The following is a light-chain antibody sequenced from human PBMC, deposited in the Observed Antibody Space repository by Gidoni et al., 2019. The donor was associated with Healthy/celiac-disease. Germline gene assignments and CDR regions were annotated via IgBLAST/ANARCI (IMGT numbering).Light chain of an antibody. V-gene: IGKV1-5*03. CDR1: QSISSW. J-gene: IGKJ1*01. CDR3: QQYSGYPWT. CDR2: KAS. Sequence: DIQMTQSPSTLSASVGDRVLITCRASQSISSWLAWYQQKPGKAPKLLIYKASSLENGVPSRFSGSGSGSGTEFTLTISSLQPDDFATYYCQQYSGYPWTFGLGTKVEIK.